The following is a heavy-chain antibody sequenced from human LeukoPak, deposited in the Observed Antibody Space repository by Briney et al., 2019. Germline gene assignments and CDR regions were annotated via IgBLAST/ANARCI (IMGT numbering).Heavy chain of an antibody. J-gene: IGHJ5*02. CDR1: GGSFSGYY. Sequence: PSETLSLTCAVYGGSFSGYYWSWIRQPPGKGLEWIGEIDHSGSTNYNPSLKSRVTISVDTSKNQFSLKLSSVTAADTAVYYCARDLMTTVNTHFDPWGQGTLVTVSS. V-gene: IGHV4-34*01. CDR2: IDHSGST. D-gene: IGHD4-17*01. CDR3: ARDLMTTVNTHFDP.